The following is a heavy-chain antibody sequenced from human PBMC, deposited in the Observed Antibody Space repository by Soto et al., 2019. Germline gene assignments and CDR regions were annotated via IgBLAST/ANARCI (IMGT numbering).Heavy chain of an antibody. Sequence: GGSLRLSCAASGFTFSSYGMHWVRQAPGKGLEWVAVISYDGSNKYYADSVKGRFTISRYNSKNTLYLQMNSLRAEDTAVYYCAKVAGYCSGGSCYSTRFDYWGQGTLVTVSS. CDR2: ISYDGSNK. CDR1: GFTFSSYG. J-gene: IGHJ4*02. V-gene: IGHV3-30*18. CDR3: AKVAGYCSGGSCYSTRFDY. D-gene: IGHD2-15*01.